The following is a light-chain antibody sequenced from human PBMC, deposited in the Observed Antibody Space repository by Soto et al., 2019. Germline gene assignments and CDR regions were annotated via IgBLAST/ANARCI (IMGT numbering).Light chain of an antibody. CDR1: QSVSSN. V-gene: IGKV3-15*01. J-gene: IGKJ1*01. CDR2: GAS. Sequence: EIVMTQSPATLSVSPGERATLSCRASQSVSSNLAWYQQKPGQAPRLLIYGASTRATGIPAGFSGSGSGTEFTLTISSLQSEDFGVYYCQQYNNWPTWTFGQGTKVEIK. CDR3: QQYNNWPTWT.